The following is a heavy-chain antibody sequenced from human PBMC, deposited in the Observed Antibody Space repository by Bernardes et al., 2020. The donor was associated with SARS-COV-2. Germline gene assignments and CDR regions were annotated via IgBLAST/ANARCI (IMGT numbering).Heavy chain of an antibody. Sequence: GGSLRLSCAASGFTFSNAWMNWVRQAPGKGLEWVGHIIRKTDGGTTDYAAPVKGRFTISGDDSKNTMYLQMNSLKTEDTAVYYCTTGAEIYYDSSGFSYYFDFWGQGTLVTVSS. D-gene: IGHD3-22*01. CDR1: GFTFSNAW. J-gene: IGHJ4*02. CDR2: IIRKTDGGTT. CDR3: TTGAEIYYDSSGFSYYFDF. V-gene: IGHV3-15*07.